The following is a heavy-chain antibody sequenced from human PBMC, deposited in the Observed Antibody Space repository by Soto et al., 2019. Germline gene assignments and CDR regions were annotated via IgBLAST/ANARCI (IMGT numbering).Heavy chain of an antibody. CDR1: GFTIRSYW. CDR3: ASDVGADCFCYGMDV. CDR2: TSYDGSNT. Sequence: SLRLPWAASGFTIRSYWMSRVRQAPGKGLEWVALTSYDGSNTYYTDSVKGRFTISRDNAKNILYLQMNSLRAEDTALYLCASDVGADCFCYGMDVRGPGTTLT. V-gene: IGHV3-30-3*01. D-gene: IGHD1-26*01. J-gene: IGHJ6*02.